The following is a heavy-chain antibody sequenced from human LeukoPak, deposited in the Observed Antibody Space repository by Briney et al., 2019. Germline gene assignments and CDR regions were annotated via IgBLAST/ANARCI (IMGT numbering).Heavy chain of an antibody. V-gene: IGHV1-69*10. J-gene: IGHJ4*02. CDR2: IIPILGIA. Sequence: GASVKVSCKASGGTFSSYAISWVRQAPGQGLEWMGGIIPILGIANYAQKFQGRVTITADKSTSTAYMELSSLRSEDTAVYYCARGFPGIAAAGTGDYWGQGTLVTVSS. CDR3: ARGFPGIAAAGTGDY. CDR1: GGTFSSYA. D-gene: IGHD6-13*01.